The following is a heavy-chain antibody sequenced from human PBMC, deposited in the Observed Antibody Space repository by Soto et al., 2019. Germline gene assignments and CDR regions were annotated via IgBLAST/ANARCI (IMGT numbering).Heavy chain of an antibody. V-gene: IGHV3-9*01. CDR3: TKDVTIFSVVGDFDV. Sequence: EVQLVESGGGLVQPGRSLRLSCSASGFTFEDYVMHWVQQAPGKGLEWVSRISWDSGSVAYADSVKGRFTISRDNAKNSLYLQMTSLRPDDTAVYYCTKDVTIFSVVGDFDVWGQWTMVTVSS. D-gene: IGHD3-3*01. CDR1: GFTFEDYV. J-gene: IGHJ3*01. CDR2: ISWDSGSV.